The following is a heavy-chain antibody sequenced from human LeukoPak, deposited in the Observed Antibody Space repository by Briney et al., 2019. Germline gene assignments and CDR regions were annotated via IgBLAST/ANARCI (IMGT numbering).Heavy chain of an antibody. V-gene: IGHV4-61*01. CDR1: GGSVSSGSYY. D-gene: IGHD3-22*01. Sequence: SETLSLTCTVSGGSVSSGSYYWSWIRQPPGKGLECIGYIYYSGSTNYNPSLKSRVTISVDTSKNQFSLKLNSVTAADTAVYYCAGLVGRYSSGLYYYYFDYWGQGTLVTVSS. CDR3: AGLVGRYSSGLYYYYFDY. J-gene: IGHJ4*02. CDR2: IYYSGST.